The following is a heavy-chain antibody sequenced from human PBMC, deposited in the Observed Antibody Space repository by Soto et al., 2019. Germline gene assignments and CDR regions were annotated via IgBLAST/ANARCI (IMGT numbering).Heavy chain of an antibody. CDR2: IYHSGST. CDR3: ARDRDSSSWGWFDP. V-gene: IGHV4-4*02. CDR1: GGSISSSNW. Sequence: LSLTCAVSGGSISSSNWWSWVRQPPGKGLEWIGEIYHSGSTNYNPSLKSRVTISVDKSKNQFSLKLSSVTAADTAVYYCARDRDSSSWGWFDPWGQGTLVTVSS. D-gene: IGHD6-13*01. J-gene: IGHJ5*02.